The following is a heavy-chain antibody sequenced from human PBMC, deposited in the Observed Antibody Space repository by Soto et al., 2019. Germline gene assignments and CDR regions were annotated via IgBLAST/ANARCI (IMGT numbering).Heavy chain of an antibody. J-gene: IGHJ4*02. CDR2: INHSGRT. CDR1: GGSFNSFY. CDR3: AREYSSSYYFDY. Sequence: QVQLQQWGAGLLKPSGTLSLTCAVYGGSFNSFYWSWIRQAPGKGLEWIGEINHSGRTNYNPSLKSRVTILVDPSKNQFSLNLTSVTAADTAVYYCAREYSSSYYFDYWGQGTLVTVS. V-gene: IGHV4-34*02. D-gene: IGHD6-6*01.